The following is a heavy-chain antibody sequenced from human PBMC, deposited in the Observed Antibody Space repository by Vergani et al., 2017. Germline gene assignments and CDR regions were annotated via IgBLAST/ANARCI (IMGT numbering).Heavy chain of an antibody. V-gene: IGHV4-39*01. Sequence: QLQLQESGPRLVKPSETLSLTCSLSGMSISNNNYYWGWIRQPPGKGLEWIGKIYDSRNNNYSPSRKSRVSISVDTSKNQFSLNLTSVTAADTAVYYCARHFRQLARNDVFDIWGHGTLVTVSS. CDR1: GMSISNNNYY. CDR3: ARHFRQLARNDVFDI. CDR2: IYDSRNN. J-gene: IGHJ3*02. D-gene: IGHD6-6*01.